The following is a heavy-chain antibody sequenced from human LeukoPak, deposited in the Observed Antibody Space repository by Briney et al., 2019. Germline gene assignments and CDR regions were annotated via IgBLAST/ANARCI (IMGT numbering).Heavy chain of an antibody. V-gene: IGHV3-74*01. J-gene: IGHJ3*02. CDR3: AREAIVWATPDAFDI. D-gene: IGHD1-26*01. Sequence: PGGPLRLFCAVSGFTFRSYWMHWVRRAPGKALVGISRFNTDESSTSYADSVKGRFTISRDNPKNTLYLQMKSVRAEDTAVYYCAREAIVWATPDAFDIWRQGTMVSVPS. CDR1: GFTFRSYW. CDR2: FNTDESST.